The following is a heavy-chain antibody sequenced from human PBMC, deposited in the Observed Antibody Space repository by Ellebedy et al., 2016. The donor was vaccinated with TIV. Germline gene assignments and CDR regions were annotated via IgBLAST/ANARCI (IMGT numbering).Heavy chain of an antibody. D-gene: IGHD3-10*01. CDR1: GFTVSTNY. CDR3: ANNWVVRGEGWNNGMDV. V-gene: IGHV3-66*01. CDR2: IYSDGST. J-gene: IGHJ6*02. Sequence: GESLKISCAVSGFTVSTNYLSWVRQAPGKGLEWVSAIYSDGSTHYADSVRGRLTISRDNSKNTLYLQMKSLRADDTVVYYCANNWVVRGEGWNNGMDVWGQGTTVTVSS.